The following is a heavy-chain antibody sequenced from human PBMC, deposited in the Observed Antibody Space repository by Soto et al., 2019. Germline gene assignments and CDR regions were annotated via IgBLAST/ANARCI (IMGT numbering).Heavy chain of an antibody. CDR1: GYTFTSYA. CDR3: ARGPGGPDGPGDY. CDR2: INACNGNT. J-gene: IGHJ4*02. D-gene: IGHD2-15*01. V-gene: IGHV1-3*01. Sequence: QVQLVQSGAEVKKTGASVKVSCKASGYTFTSYAMHCVRQAPVQRLEWMGWINACNGNTKYSQKFQGRVTITRDTSASTAYVELSSLRSEDTAVYYCARGPGGPDGPGDYWGQGTLVTVSS.